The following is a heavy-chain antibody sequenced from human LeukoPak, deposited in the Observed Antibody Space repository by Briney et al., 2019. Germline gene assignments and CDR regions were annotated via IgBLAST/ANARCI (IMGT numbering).Heavy chain of an antibody. V-gene: IGHV3-66*02. CDR2: IYSGDST. D-gene: IGHD3-10*01. CDR3: ARASSWFGELPPYYFDY. CDR1: GFTVSSNY. J-gene: IGHJ4*02. Sequence: GGSLKPSCAASGFTVSSNYMSWVRQAPGKGLEWASVIYSGDSTYYADYVKRRFTISRDNSKNTLYLQMNSLRAEDTAVYYCARASSWFGELPPYYFDYWGQGTLVTVSS.